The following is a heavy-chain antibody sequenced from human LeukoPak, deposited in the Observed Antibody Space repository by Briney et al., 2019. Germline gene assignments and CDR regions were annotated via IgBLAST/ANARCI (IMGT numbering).Heavy chain of an antibody. Sequence: SETLSLTCTVSGGSISSNYWSWIRQPPGKGLEWIGYIYYSGYTNYNPSLNSRVTISVDTSNNQFSLKLSSVTAADTAVYYCARHFDHVGSGIYEYWGQGTLVTVSS. V-gene: IGHV4-59*08. CDR1: GGSISSNY. CDR2: IYYSGYT. J-gene: IGHJ4*02. CDR3: ARHFDHVGSGIYEY. D-gene: IGHD3-10*01.